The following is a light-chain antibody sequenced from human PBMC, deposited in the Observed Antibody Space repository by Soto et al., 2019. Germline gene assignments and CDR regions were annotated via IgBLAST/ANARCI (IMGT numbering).Light chain of an antibody. Sequence: QSALTQPASVSGSLGQSVTISCTGTNTDVGGYNYVSWYQQHPGKAPKLMIYGVTNRHSGVSNRFSGSKSVNTASLTLSGIQAEDEADYYCRSYTSTTTAVFGGGTKLTVL. CDR3: RSYTSTTTAV. J-gene: IGLJ2*01. V-gene: IGLV2-14*03. CDR1: NTDVGGYNY. CDR2: GVT.